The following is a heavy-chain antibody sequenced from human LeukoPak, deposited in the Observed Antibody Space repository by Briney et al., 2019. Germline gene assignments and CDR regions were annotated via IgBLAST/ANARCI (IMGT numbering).Heavy chain of an antibody. D-gene: IGHD7-27*01. CDR1: GDSVSSSSYY. Sequence: SETLSLTCTGSGDSVSSSSYYWGWIRQPPGKGLEWIGSISYSGTNYNNPSLKSRVSISIDTSKNQFSVKLTSVTAADTAMYYCASLGTLRSWGKGTLVTVSS. CDR2: ISYSGTN. J-gene: IGHJ5*02. CDR3: ASLGTLRS. V-gene: IGHV4-39*01.